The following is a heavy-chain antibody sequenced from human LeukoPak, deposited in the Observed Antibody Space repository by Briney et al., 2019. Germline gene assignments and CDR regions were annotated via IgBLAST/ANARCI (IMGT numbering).Heavy chain of an antibody. Sequence: SETLSLTCTVSGGSISSYYWSWIRQPAGKGLEWIGRIYTSGSTNYNPSLKSRVTMSVDTSKDQFSLKLSSVTAADTAVYYCARAGILTGSNWFDPWGQGTLVTVSS. CDR2: IYTSGST. D-gene: IGHD3-9*01. CDR3: ARAGILTGSNWFDP. J-gene: IGHJ5*02. V-gene: IGHV4-4*07. CDR1: GGSISSYY.